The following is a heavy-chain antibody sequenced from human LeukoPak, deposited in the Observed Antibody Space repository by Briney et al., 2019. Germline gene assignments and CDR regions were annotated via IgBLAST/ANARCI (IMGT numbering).Heavy chain of an antibody. CDR3: AKDLTGTTAY. CDR2: ISYDGSNK. Sequence: PGGSLRPSCAASGFTFSSYGMDWGRQAPGKGLEWVAVISYDGSNKYYADSVKGRFTIYRDNSNNTLYLQMNSLRAEDTAVYYCAKDLTGTTAYWGQGTLVTVSS. CDR1: GFTFSSYG. D-gene: IGHD1/OR15-1a*01. J-gene: IGHJ4*02. V-gene: IGHV3-30*18.